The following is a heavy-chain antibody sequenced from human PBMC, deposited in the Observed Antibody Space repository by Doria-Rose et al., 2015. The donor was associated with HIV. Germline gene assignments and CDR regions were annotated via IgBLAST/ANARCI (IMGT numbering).Heavy chain of an antibody. J-gene: IGHJ6*03. CDR2: IHDIGGT. V-gene: IGHV4-59*08. D-gene: IGHD3-16*01. CDR1: Y. CDR3: ARQTFYYMDV. Sequence: YWSWIRQPPGKGLEWIGYIHDIGGTNYNPSLKSRVTISADTSKNQFSLKLSSLTAADTAVYYCARQTFYYMDVWGKGTTVTVSS.